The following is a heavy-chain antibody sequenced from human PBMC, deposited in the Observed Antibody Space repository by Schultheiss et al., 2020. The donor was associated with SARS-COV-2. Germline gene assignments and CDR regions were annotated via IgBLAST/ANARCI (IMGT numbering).Heavy chain of an antibody. D-gene: IGHD1-1*01. Sequence: SETLSLTCTVSGGSISSYYWSWIRQPPGKGLEWIGYIYYSGSTNYNPSLKSRVTISVDTSKNQFSLKLSSVTAADTAVYYCAIVPSWNDGDAFDIWGQGTMVTVSS. V-gene: IGHV4-59*01. CDR1: GGSISSYY. J-gene: IGHJ3*02. CDR3: AIVPSWNDGDAFDI. CDR2: IYYSGST.